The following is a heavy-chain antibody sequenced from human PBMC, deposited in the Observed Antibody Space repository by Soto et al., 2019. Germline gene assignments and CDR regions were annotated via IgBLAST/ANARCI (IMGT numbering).Heavy chain of an antibody. J-gene: IGHJ3*02. CDR1: GDSISSSGSS. Sequence: SETLSLTCDVSGDSISSSGSSWNWIRQPPGKALEWIGFTYHSGSTYYNPSLESRVTISVDRSKNQFSLKLKSVTAADRAVYYCAAYRATQHYDSSGYYQDVDIWGQRIMV. D-gene: IGHD3-22*01. CDR2: TYHSGST. V-gene: IGHV4-30-2*01. CDR3: AAYRATQHYDSSGYYQDVDI.